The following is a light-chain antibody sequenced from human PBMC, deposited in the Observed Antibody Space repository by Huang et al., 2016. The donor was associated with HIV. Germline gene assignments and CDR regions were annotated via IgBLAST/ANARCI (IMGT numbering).Light chain of an antibody. V-gene: IGKV3-15*01. CDR1: QGVFKN. CDR2: GSS. J-gene: IGKJ1*01. Sequence: PGESATLSCRASQGVFKNLAWYQQKPGQAPKLLIYGSSTRAAGIPARFSGSGSGTDFTLTISSLQSEDFAVYYCQQYNTSPRTFGQGTKVEV. CDR3: QQYNTSPRT.